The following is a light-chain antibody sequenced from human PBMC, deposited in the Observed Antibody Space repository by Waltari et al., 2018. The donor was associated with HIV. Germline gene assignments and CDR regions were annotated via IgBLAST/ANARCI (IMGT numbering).Light chain of an antibody. Sequence: GERATLSCRASQSVSSSSLAWYQQKSGQAPRLLIYGASSRATGIPDRFSGSGSGTDLTLTISRLEPEDFAVYYCQQYGSSPRITFGQGTRLEIK. CDR3: QQYGSSPRIT. V-gene: IGKV3-20*01. CDR2: GAS. J-gene: IGKJ5*01. CDR1: QSVSSSS.